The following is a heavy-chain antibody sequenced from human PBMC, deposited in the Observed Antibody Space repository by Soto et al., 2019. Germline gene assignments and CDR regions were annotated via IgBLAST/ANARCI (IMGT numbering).Heavy chain of an antibody. V-gene: IGHV3-23*01. CDR1: GFAFSSYA. D-gene: IGHD2-15*01. J-gene: IGHJ3*02. CDR2: IRGSGGST. Sequence: GGSLRLSCAASGFAFSSYAMSWVRQAPGKGLEWVSAIRGSGGSTYYADSVKGRFTISRDNSKNTLYLQMNSLRAADAAVYYCAKRLCSGGSCYSENAFDIWGQGTMVTVSS. CDR3: AKRLCSGGSCYSENAFDI.